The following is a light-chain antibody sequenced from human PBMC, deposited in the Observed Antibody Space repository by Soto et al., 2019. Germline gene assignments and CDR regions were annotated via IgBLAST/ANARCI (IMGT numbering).Light chain of an antibody. CDR3: QQRSNWWT. Sequence: ELVLKQSPDTLSFSPGDRATLSFRASQIVSSYLAWYQQKPGQAPRLLIYDASNRATGIPARFSGSGSGTDFTLTICSLEPEDSAVYYGQQRSNWWTFGQGTKVDI. J-gene: IGKJ1*01. CDR1: QIVSSY. V-gene: IGKV3-11*01. CDR2: DAS.